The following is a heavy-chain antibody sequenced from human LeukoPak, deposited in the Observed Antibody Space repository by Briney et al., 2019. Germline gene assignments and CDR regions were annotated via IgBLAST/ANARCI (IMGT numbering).Heavy chain of an antibody. D-gene: IGHD3-22*01. V-gene: IGHV5-51*03. J-gene: IGHJ4*02. CDR2: IYPGDSDT. CDR1: GYSFTNFW. Sequence: GESLKISCKGSGYSFTNFWIGWVRQMPGKGLEWMGTIYPGDSDTRYSPSFQGQVTISADKSISTAYLQWSSLKTSDTALYYCARTIIRSFDNSGWYFDYWGRGTLVTASS. CDR3: ARTIIRSFDNSGWYFDY.